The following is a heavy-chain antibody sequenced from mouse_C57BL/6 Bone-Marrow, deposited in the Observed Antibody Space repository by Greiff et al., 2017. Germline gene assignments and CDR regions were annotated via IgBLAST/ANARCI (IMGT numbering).Heavy chain of an antibody. D-gene: IGHD4-1*01. CDR3: AREPLNWAWFAY. Sequence: EVKVVESGGGLVKPGGSLKLSCAASGFTFSDYGMHWVRQAPEKGLEWVAYISSGSSTLYYADTVKGRFTISRDNAKNTLFLQMTSLRSEDTAMYYCAREPLNWAWFAYWGQGTLVTVSA. CDR2: ISSGSSTL. CDR1: GFTFSDYG. J-gene: IGHJ3*01. V-gene: IGHV5-17*01.